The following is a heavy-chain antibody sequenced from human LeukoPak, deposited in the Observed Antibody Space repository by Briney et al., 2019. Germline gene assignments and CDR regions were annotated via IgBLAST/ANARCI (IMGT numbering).Heavy chain of an antibody. D-gene: IGHD3-22*01. CDR2: IWYDGSNK. CDR1: GFTFSSYG. J-gene: IGHJ3*02. CDR3: ARDPHYDSSGYYGLGAFHI. Sequence: PGGSLRLSCAASGFTFSSYGMHWVRQAPGKGLEWVAVIWYDGSNKYYADSVKGRFTISRDNSKNTLYLQMNSLRAEDTAVYYCARDPHYDSSGYYGLGAFHIWGQGTMVTVSS. V-gene: IGHV3-33*01.